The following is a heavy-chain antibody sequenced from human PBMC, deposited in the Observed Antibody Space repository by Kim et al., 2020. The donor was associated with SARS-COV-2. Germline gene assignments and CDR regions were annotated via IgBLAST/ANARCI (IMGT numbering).Heavy chain of an antibody. D-gene: IGHD3-22*01. CDR3: AKDPPVVVISYYYGMDV. J-gene: IGHJ6*02. CDR2: ISGSGGST. Sequence: GGSLRLSCAASGFTFSSYAMSWVRQAPGKGLEWVSAISGSGGSTYYADSVKGRFTISRDNSKNTLYLQMNSLRAEDTAVYYCAKDPPVVVISYYYGMDVWGQGTTVTVSS. V-gene: IGHV3-23*01. CDR1: GFTFSSYA.